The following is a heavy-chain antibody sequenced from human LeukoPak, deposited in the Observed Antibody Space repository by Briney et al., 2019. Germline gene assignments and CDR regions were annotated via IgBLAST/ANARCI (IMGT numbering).Heavy chain of an antibody. CDR3: AKSGSYSSPYYFDY. CDR2: ISWNSDNI. CDR1: GFTFDDYA. D-gene: IGHD3-10*01. Sequence: GGSLRLSCAVSGFTFDDYAMHWVRQAPGKGLEWVSGISWNSDNIGYAGSVKGRFTISRDNAKNSLYLQMNSLRAEDMALYYCAKSGSYSSPYYFDYWGQGTLVTVSS. J-gene: IGHJ4*02. V-gene: IGHV3-9*03.